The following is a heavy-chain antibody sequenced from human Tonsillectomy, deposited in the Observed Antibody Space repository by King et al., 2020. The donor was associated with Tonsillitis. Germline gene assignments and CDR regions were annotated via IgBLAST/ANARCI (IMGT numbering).Heavy chain of an antibody. CDR3: ARDPGYDILTGYSPYWYFDL. Sequence: QLPESGPGLVKPSETLSLTCTVSGGSISSYYWSWIRQPPGKGLEWIGYIYYSGSTNCNPSLKSRVTIAVDTSKNEFSLKLSSVTAADTAVYYCARDPGYDILTGYSPYWYFDLWGRGTLVTVSS. V-gene: IGHV4-59*01. J-gene: IGHJ2*01. CDR2: IYYSGST. D-gene: IGHD3-9*01. CDR1: GGSISSYY.